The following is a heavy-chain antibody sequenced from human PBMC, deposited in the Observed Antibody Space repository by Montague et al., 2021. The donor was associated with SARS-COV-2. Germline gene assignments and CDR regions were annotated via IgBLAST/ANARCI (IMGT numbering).Heavy chain of an antibody. Sequence: SLRLSCAASGFTFSSYEMNWVRQAPGKGLEWVSYISSSGSTIYYADSVKGRFTISRDNAKSSLYLQMNSLRAEDTAVYYCAIYSSGWYDWGFDYWGQGTLVTVSS. CDR2: ISSSGSTI. D-gene: IGHD6-19*01. CDR1: GFTFSSYE. V-gene: IGHV3-48*03. J-gene: IGHJ4*02. CDR3: AIYSSGWYDWGFDY.